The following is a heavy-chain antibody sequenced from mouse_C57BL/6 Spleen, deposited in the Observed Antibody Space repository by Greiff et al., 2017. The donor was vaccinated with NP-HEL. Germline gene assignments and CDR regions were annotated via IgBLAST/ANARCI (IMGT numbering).Heavy chain of an antibody. CDR3: ARRGPGWYFDV. V-gene: IGHV1-55*01. Sequence: VQLQQPGAELVKPGASVKMSCKASGYTFTSYWITWVKQRPGHGLEWIGDIHPDRGSTNYNEKFKSKATLTVDTSSSTAYMQLSSLTSEDSAVYYCARRGPGWYFDVWGTGTTVTVSS. CDR2: IHPDRGST. J-gene: IGHJ1*03. D-gene: IGHD3-3*01. CDR1: GYTFTSYW.